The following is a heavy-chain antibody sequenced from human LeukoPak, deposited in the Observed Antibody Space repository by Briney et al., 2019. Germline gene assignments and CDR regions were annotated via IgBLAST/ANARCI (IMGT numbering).Heavy chain of an antibody. V-gene: IGHV4-39*01. CDR3: ARGTALVIDY. J-gene: IGHJ4*02. CDR1: GGSISSSSYY. CDR2: ISYSGST. Sequence: SETLSLTSTVSGGSISSSSYYWGWIRQPPGKGLEWIGGISYSGSTYYNPSLKSRLTISVDTSKNQFSLKLSSVTAADTAVYYCARGTALVIDYWGQGTLVTVSS. D-gene: IGHD5-18*01.